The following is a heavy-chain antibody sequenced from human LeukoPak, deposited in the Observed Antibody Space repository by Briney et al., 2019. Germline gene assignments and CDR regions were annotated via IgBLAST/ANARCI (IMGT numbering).Heavy chain of an antibody. CDR3: ARPYGSGTFDP. CDR1: GFTFSNYA. J-gene: IGHJ5*02. Sequence: EGSLRLSCAASGFTFSNYAMTWVRQAPGKGLEWVSTISGSAGSTYYADSVKGRFTISRDNSKNTLYLQMNSLRAEDTAVYYCARPYGSGTFDPWGQGTLVTVSS. D-gene: IGHD3-10*01. V-gene: IGHV3-23*01. CDR2: ISGSAGST.